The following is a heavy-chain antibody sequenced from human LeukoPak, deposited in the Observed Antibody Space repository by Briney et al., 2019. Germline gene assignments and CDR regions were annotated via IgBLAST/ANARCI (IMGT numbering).Heavy chain of an antibody. CDR3: ARDPFCSSSTGCYFEDWFDP. J-gene: IGHJ5*02. CDR2: VTWKGDKT. Sequence: GGSLRLSCTASGYMLDDYDMRGVRRVRGGGLEWVSGVTWKGDKTGYADSVRGHFAISRDNTKKSLYLQMSSLRAEDTALYYCARDPFCSSSTGCYFEDWFDPWGPGTLVTVSS. CDR1: GYMLDDYD. D-gene: IGHD2-2*01. V-gene: IGHV3-20*04.